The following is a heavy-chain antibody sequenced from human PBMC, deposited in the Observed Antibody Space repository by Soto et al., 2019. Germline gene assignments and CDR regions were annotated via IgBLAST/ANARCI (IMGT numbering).Heavy chain of an antibody. CDR3: ARDGSGLGSSWPKLDP. J-gene: IGHJ5*02. V-gene: IGHV1-18*01. Sequence: ASVKVSCKASGYTFTSYGISWVRQAPGQGLEWMGWISAYNGNTNYAQKLQGRVTMTTDTSTSTAYMELRSLRSDDTAVYYCARDGSGLGSSWPKLDPWGQGTLVTVSS. CDR1: GYTFTSYG. D-gene: IGHD6-13*01. CDR2: ISAYNGNT.